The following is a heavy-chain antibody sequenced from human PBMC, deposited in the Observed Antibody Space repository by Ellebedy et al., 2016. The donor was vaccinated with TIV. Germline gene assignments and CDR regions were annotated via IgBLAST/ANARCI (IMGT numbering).Heavy chain of an antibody. J-gene: IGHJ4*02. CDR3: ARGTMVRGVIITVGYYFDY. Sequence: VGSLRLSCAASGFTFSNYAMHWVRQAPGKGPESVSAITTDGGSAFYANFVRGRFTMSRDNSKNTLYLQMNSLRAEDTAVYYCARGTMVRGVIITVGYYFDYWGQGTLVTVSS. CDR2: ITTDGGSA. V-gene: IGHV3-64*04. D-gene: IGHD3-10*01. CDR1: GFTFSNYA.